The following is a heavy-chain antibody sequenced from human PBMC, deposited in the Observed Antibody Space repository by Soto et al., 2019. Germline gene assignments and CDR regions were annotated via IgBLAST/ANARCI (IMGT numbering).Heavy chain of an antibody. CDR3: AGLANWSEP. V-gene: IGHV4-30-4*01. J-gene: IGHJ5*02. Sequence: QVQLQESGPGLVKPSQTLSLTCTVSGGSISSGDYYWSGIRQPPGKGLEWIGYIYYSGSTYNNPSLKIRVTPSVHTSKNHFALKLSSVTVADRAVYYCAGLANWSEPWGQGTLVNVS. CDR2: IYYSGST. CDR1: GGSISSGDYY. D-gene: IGHD2-21*01.